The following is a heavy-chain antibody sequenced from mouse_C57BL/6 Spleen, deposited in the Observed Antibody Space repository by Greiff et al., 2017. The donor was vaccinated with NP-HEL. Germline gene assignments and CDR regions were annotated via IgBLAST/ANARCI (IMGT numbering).Heavy chain of an antibody. CDR2: IYPRSGNT. V-gene: IGHV1-81*01. CDR3: AFYGSSYAYAMDY. J-gene: IGHJ4*01. CDR1: GYTFTSYG. D-gene: IGHD1-1*01. Sequence: QVQLQQSGAELARPGASVKLSCKASGYTFTSYGISWVKQRTGQGLEWIGEIYPRSGNTYYNEKFKGKATLTADKSSSTAYMALRSLTSEDSAVYFCAFYGSSYAYAMDYWGQGTSVTVSS.